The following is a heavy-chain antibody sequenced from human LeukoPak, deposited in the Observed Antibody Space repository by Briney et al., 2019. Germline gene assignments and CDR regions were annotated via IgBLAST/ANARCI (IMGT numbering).Heavy chain of an antibody. CDR2: ISWDGGST. CDR1: GFTFDDYT. CDR3: AKDKGDYDFWSALDY. D-gene: IGHD3-3*01. V-gene: IGHV3-43*01. Sequence: GGSLRLSCAASGFTFDDYTMHWVRQAPGKGLEWVSLISWDGGSTYYADSVKGRFTISRDNSKNSLYLQMNSLRTEDTALYYYAKDKGDYDFWSALDYWGQGTLVTVSS. J-gene: IGHJ4*02.